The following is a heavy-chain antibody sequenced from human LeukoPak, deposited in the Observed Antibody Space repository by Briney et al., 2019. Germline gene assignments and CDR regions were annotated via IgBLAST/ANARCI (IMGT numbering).Heavy chain of an antibody. Sequence: GGSLALSCTASVFTFRSFWMSCVREAPGKGLEWVATIKQDGSQKEYVESVQGRFTISRDNAKNSLYLHMNRLRAEGTAVYYCARDPTVTNFHDAFDIWGQGTLVTVSS. CDR1: VFTFRSFW. V-gene: IGHV3-7*05. D-gene: IGHD4-17*01. CDR2: IKQDGSQK. CDR3: ARDPTVTNFHDAFDI. J-gene: IGHJ3*02.